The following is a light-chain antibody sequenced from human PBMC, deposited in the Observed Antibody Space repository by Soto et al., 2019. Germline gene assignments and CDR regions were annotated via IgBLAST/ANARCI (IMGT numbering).Light chain of an antibody. Sequence: RVMTQSPATLSVSPGEKATLSCRASQTVSNNLAWYQHKPGQPPKLLIYFSSTRATGIPARFSGSGSGTEFTLTISTLQSKDFAVYYCQQYNEWPLTFGGGTKVETK. CDR3: QQYNEWPLT. CDR2: FSS. V-gene: IGKV3-15*01. J-gene: IGKJ4*01. CDR1: QTVSNN.